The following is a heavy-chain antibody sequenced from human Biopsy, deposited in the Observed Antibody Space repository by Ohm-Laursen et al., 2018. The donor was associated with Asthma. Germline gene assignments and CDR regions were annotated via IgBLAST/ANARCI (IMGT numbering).Heavy chain of an antibody. D-gene: IGHD3-10*01. CDR2: ISVYNGNT. V-gene: IGHV1-18*01. CDR3: ARAVDYSHYYGIDV. CDR1: GYTFNSAG. Sequence: ASVKVSCKTSGYTFNSAGITWVRQAPGQGLEWMGWISVYNGNTKVAQKLQDRVTMITDIPTSTAYMELRSLRSDDTAVYFCARAVDYSHYYGIDVWGQGTTVTVS. J-gene: IGHJ6*02.